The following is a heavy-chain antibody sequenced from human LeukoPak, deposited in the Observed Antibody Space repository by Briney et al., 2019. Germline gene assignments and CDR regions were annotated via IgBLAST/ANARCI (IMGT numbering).Heavy chain of an antibody. Sequence: GGSLRLSCAASGFTVMTYNMNRVRQAPGKGLDLVSSISGSSNDIHYADSVKGRFTISRDNTKNSLYPQMNSLRAEDTAVYYCARGTLFDPWGQGTLVTVSA. D-gene: IGHD1-14*01. CDR3: ARGTLFDP. CDR1: GFTVMTYN. J-gene: IGHJ5*02. CDR2: ISGSSNDI. V-gene: IGHV3-21*01.